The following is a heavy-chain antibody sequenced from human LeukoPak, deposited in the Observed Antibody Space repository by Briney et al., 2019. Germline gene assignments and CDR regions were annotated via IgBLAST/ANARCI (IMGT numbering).Heavy chain of an antibody. D-gene: IGHD4-17*01. CDR2: ISWNSGSI. CDR1: GFTFDDYA. J-gene: IGHJ4*02. CDR3: ARHRTASDY. Sequence: GGSLRLSCVASGFTFDDYAMHWVRQAPGKGLEWVSGISWNSGSIGYADSVKGRFTISRDNAKNSLYLQMTSLRAEDTAVYYCARHRTASDYWGQGTLVTVSS. V-gene: IGHV3-9*01.